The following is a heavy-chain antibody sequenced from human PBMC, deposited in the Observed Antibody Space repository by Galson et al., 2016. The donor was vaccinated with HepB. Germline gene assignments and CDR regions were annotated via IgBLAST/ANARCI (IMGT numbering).Heavy chain of an antibody. CDR2: ISYDGSNK. V-gene: IGHV3-30*03. Sequence: SLRLSCAASGFTFSSYATHWVRQAPGKGLEWVAGISYDGSNKYYAESVQGRFTISRDNSKNTLYLQMNSLKAEDAAVYYCVRWVRGASPEGMDVWGQGTTVTVSS. CDR1: GFTFSSYA. J-gene: IGHJ6*02. CDR3: VRWVRGASPEGMDV. D-gene: IGHD3-10*01.